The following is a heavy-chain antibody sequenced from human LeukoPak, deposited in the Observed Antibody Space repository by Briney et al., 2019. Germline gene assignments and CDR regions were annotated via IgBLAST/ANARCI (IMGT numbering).Heavy chain of an antibody. D-gene: IGHD3-9*01. CDR3: AGDYNSLTGLNY. Sequence: GGSLKLSCAASGFTFSDSAMHWVRQASGKGLEWLGRIRTQANNDATAYGASVKGRFITSRDDSRNTAYLQMNSLRTEDTAVYYCAGDYNSLTGLNYWGQGTLVTVSS. J-gene: IGHJ4*02. CDR2: IRTQANNDAT. V-gene: IGHV3-73*01. CDR1: GFTFSDSA.